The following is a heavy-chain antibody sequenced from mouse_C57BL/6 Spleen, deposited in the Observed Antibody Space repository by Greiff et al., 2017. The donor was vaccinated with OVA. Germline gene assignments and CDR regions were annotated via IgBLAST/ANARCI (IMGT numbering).Heavy chain of an antibody. J-gene: IGHJ2*01. V-gene: IGHV1-50*01. CDR2: IDPSDSYT. CDR3: ALTGSYYFDY. D-gene: IGHD4-1*01. CDR1: GYTFTSYW. Sequence: QVHVKQPGAELVKPGASVKLSCKASGYTFTSYWMQWVKQRPGQGLEWIGEIDPSDSYTNYNQKFKGKATLTVDTSSSTAYMQLSSLTSEDSAVYYCALTGSYYFDYWGQGTTLTVSS.